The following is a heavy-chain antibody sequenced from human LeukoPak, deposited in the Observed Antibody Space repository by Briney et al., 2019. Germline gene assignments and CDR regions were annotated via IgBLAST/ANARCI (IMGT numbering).Heavy chain of an antibody. D-gene: IGHD1-26*01. CDR3: ARGGSYSVRLFDY. CDR2: IKSDGTST. J-gene: IGHJ4*02. Sequence: GGSLRLSCAASGFTFSSYWMHWVRQGPGKGLVWVSRIKSDGTSTNYADSVKGRFTISGDNAKNTLYLQMNSLGVEDTAVYYCARGGSYSVRLFDYWGQGTLVTVSS. V-gene: IGHV3-74*01. CDR1: GFTFSSYW.